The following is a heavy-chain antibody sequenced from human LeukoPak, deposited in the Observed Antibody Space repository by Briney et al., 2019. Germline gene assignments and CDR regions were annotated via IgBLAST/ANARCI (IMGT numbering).Heavy chain of an antibody. CDR3: ARESYCSSTSCYKRRNWFDP. CDR2: IIPILGIA. Sequence: AASVKVSCKASGGTFSSYAISWVRQAPGQGLEWMGRIIPILGIANYAQKFQGRVTITADKSTGTAYMELSSLRSEDTAVYYCARESYCSSTSCYKRRNWFDPWGQGTLVTVSS. V-gene: IGHV1-69*04. J-gene: IGHJ5*02. D-gene: IGHD2-2*02. CDR1: GGTFSSYA.